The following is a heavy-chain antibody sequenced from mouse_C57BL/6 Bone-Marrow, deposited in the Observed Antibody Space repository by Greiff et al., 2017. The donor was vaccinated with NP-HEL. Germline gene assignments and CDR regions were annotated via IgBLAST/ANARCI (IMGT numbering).Heavy chain of an antibody. CDR3: TFDGYYEAWFAY. Sequence: EVQLQQSGTVLARPGASVKMSCKTSGYTFTSYWMHWVKQRPGQGLEWIGAIYPGNSDTSYNQKFKGKAKLTAVTSASTAYMELSSLTNEDSAVYYCTFDGYYEAWFAYWGQGTLVTVSA. CDR2: IYPGNSDT. J-gene: IGHJ3*01. D-gene: IGHD2-3*01. CDR1: GYTFTSYW. V-gene: IGHV1-5*01.